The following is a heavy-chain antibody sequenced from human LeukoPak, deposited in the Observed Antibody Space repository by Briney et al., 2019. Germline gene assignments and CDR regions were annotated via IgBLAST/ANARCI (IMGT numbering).Heavy chain of an antibody. J-gene: IGHJ6*03. V-gene: IGHV3-48*03. Sequence: GGSLRLSCAASGFTFSSYEMNWVRQAPGKGLEWVSYISSSGSTIYYADSVKGRFTISRDNAKNSLYLQMNSLSAEDTAVYYCASLKGVVPAQRPQYYHYYMDVWGKGTTVTVSS. CDR3: ASLKGVVPAQRPQYYHYYMDV. CDR1: GFTFSSYE. CDR2: ISSSGSTI. D-gene: IGHD2-2*01.